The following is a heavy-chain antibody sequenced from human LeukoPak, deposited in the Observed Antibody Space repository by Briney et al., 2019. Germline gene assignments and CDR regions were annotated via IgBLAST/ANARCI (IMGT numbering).Heavy chain of an antibody. J-gene: IGHJ4*02. V-gene: IGHV3-49*04. Sequence: GGSLTLSCTASGFTFGDYAMSWVRQAPGKGLEWVGFIRSKAYGGTTEYAASVKGRFTISRDDSKSIAYLQMNSLKTEDTAVYYCTRTAPHSSGWCFDYWGQGTLVTVSS. D-gene: IGHD6-19*01. CDR1: GFTFGDYA. CDR2: IRSKAYGGTT. CDR3: TRTAPHSSGWCFDY.